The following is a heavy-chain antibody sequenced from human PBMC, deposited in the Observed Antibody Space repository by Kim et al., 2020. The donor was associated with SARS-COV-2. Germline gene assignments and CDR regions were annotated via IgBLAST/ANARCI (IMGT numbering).Heavy chain of an antibody. CDR3: AKDKRGRWHTPIGY. CDR1: GFTFSSYS. Sequence: GGSLRLSCAASGFTFSSYSMSWVRQAPGKGLAWVSGISGSGDSTYYADSVKGRFTISRDNAKNTLYLQMNGLRPEDTAVYYCAKDKRGRWHTPIGYGGQGTLVTVTS. V-gene: IGHV3-23*01. D-gene: IGHD2-15*01. CDR2: ISGSGDST. J-gene: IGHJ4*02.